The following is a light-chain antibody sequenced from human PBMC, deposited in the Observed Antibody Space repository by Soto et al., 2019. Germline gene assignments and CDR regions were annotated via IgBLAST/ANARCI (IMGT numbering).Light chain of an antibody. Sequence: DIQMTQSPSTLSASVGDRVTITCRASQSISGWLAWYQQKPGEAPKLLIYDASSLDSGVPSRFSGSGSGTQFTLTISSLQPDDSATHYCQQYNSYSLTFGGGTKVEIK. CDR3: QQYNSYSLT. J-gene: IGKJ4*01. V-gene: IGKV1-5*01. CDR2: DAS. CDR1: QSISGW.